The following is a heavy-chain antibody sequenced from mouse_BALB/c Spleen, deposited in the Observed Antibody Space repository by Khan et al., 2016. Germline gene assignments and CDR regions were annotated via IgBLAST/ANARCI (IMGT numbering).Heavy chain of an antibody. J-gene: IGHJ3*01. V-gene: IGHV10S3*01. CDR3: VTGFAY. Sequence: VQLVETGGGLVQPKGSLKLSCAASGFTFNTNAMNWVRQAPGKGLEWVARIRSKSNNYATYYADSVKDRFTISRDDSQSMLYLQMNNLKTEDTAMYYCVTGFAYWGQGTLVTVSA. CDR1: GFTFNTNA. CDR2: IRSKSNNYAT.